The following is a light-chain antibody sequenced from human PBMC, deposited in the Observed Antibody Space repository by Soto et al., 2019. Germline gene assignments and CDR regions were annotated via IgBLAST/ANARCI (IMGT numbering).Light chain of an antibody. V-gene: IGKV3-15*01. CDR3: QQYNNWPWT. Sequence: EIVMTQSPATLSVSPGERATLSCRASQSVSSYLAWYQQIPGQVPRLLISGASTRAAGVPDRFSGSGSGAEFSLTISSLQSEDFAVYYCQQYNNWPWTFGQGTKVEIK. J-gene: IGKJ1*01. CDR1: QSVSSY. CDR2: GAS.